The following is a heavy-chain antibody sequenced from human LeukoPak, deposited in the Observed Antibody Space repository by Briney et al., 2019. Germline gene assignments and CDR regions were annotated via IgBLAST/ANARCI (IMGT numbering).Heavy chain of an antibody. D-gene: IGHD3-22*01. CDR3: AKAQATRITMIVVAIDY. CDR2: IRYDGSNK. V-gene: IGHV3-30*02. J-gene: IGHJ4*02. CDR1: GFTFSSYG. Sequence: GGSLRLSCAASGFTFSSYGMHWVRQAPGKGLERVAFIRYDGSNKYYADSVKGRFTISRDNSKNTLYLQMNSLRAEDTAVYYCAKAQATRITMIVVAIDYWGQGTLVTVSS.